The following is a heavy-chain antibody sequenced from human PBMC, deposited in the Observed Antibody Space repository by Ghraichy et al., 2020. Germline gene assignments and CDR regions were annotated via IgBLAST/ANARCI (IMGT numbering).Heavy chain of an antibody. CDR1: GGSFSGYY. Sequence: SETLSLTCAVYGGSFSGYYWSWIRQPPGKGLEWIGEINHSGSTNYNPSLKSRVTISLDTSKNQFSLKLSSVTAADTAVYYCARAAPAGIVVVPAVQKNEIFDYWGQGTLVTVSS. J-gene: IGHJ4*02. CDR3: ARAAPAGIVVVPAVQKNEIFDY. V-gene: IGHV4-34*01. CDR2: INHSGST. D-gene: IGHD2-2*01.